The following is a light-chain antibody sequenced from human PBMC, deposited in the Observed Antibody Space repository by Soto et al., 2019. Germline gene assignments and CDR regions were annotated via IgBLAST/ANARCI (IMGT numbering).Light chain of an antibody. CDR1: QTVSSYF. Sequence: EIVLTQSPGTLSLSPGERATLSCRASQTVSSYFLAWYQQKPGQAPRLLIYGTSNSATGIPDRFSSSGSGTDFTLTISRLQPEDFAVYYCQHYGGSPLYSFGQGTKLEI. V-gene: IGKV3-20*01. CDR3: QHYGGSPLYS. J-gene: IGKJ2*01. CDR2: GTS.